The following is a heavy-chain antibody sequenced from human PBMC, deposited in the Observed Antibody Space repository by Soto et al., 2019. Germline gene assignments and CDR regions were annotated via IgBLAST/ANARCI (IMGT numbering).Heavy chain of an antibody. D-gene: IGHD6-19*01. Sequence: EVQLVESGGGLVQPGRSLRLSCAASGFTFDDYAMHWVRQAPGKGLEWVSGISWNSASIAYADSVRGRFTISRDNAKNSLYLQMNSLRAEDAALYYCAKDSSGWYQYFDYWGQGTLVTVSS. CDR1: GFTFDDYA. CDR2: ISWNSASI. V-gene: IGHV3-9*01. J-gene: IGHJ4*02. CDR3: AKDSSGWYQYFDY.